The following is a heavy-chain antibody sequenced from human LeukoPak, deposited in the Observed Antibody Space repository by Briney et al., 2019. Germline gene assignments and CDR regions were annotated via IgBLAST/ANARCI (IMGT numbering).Heavy chain of an antibody. J-gene: IGHJ4*02. CDR3: ARAAAGRPTDRPLFDY. CDR2: IYYSGST. CDR1: GGSVSSGGYY. D-gene: IGHD6-13*01. V-gene: IGHV4-61*08. Sequence: PSETLSLTCTVSGGSVSSGGYYWSWIRQPPGKGLEWIGYIYYSGSTNYNPSLKSRVTISVDTSKNQFSLKLSSVTAADTAVYYCARAAAGRPTDRPLFDYWGQGTLVTVSS.